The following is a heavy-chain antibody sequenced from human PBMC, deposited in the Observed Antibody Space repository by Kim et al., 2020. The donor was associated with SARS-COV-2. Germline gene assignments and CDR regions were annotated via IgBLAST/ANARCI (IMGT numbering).Heavy chain of an antibody. J-gene: IGHJ5*02. Sequence: GGSLRLSCAASGFTFSSYSMNWVRQAPGKGLEWVSSISSSSSYIYYADSVKGRFTISRDNAKNSLYLQMNSLRAEDTAVYYCARVRLDYCSTSCLNWFDPWGQGTLVTVSS. D-gene: IGHD2-2*01. CDR1: GFTFSSYS. CDR3: ARVRLDYCSTSCLNWFDP. V-gene: IGHV3-21*01. CDR2: ISSSSSYI.